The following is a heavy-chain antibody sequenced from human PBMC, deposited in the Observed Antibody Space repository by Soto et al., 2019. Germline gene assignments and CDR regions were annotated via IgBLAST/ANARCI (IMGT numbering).Heavy chain of an antibody. Sequence: QVQLVESGGGVVQPGRSLRLSCAASGFTFSSYAMHWVGQAPGKGLVWVAVISYDGSNKYYADSVKGRFTISRDNSKNSAYLKMNSLRAQDKAVYYCEGPGIAVAGSYYYYYYGMDVWGQGTTVTVSS. CDR2: ISYDGSNK. J-gene: IGHJ6*02. V-gene: IGHV3-30-3*01. CDR3: EGPGIAVAGSYYYYYYGMDV. CDR1: GFTFSSYA. D-gene: IGHD6-19*01.